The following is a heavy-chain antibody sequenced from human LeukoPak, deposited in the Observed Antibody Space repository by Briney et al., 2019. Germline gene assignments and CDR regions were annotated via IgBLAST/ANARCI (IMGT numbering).Heavy chain of an antibody. CDR1: GFTFSSHW. V-gene: IGHV3-7*03. Sequence: PGGSLRLSCAASGFTFSSHWINWVRRAPGKGLEWVANIKQDGSEKYYVDSVKGRFTIPRDNAKNSLYLQMNSLRAEDTAVYYCANLNLGEIMITFGGVIADFDYWGQGTLVTVSS. D-gene: IGHD3-16*02. CDR2: IKQDGSEK. CDR3: ANLNLGEIMITFGGVIADFDY. J-gene: IGHJ4*02.